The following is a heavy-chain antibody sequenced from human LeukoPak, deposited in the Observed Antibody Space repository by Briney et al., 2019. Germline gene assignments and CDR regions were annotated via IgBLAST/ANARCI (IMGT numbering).Heavy chain of an antibody. J-gene: IGHJ4*02. V-gene: IGHV3-21*01. D-gene: IGHD6-13*01. CDR2: ISSSSYI. CDR3: ARVSGYSGTWYVDY. Sequence: KSGGSLRLSCAASGFTFSRYSMNWVRQAPGKGLEWVSSISSSSYIYYADSVKGRFTISRDNAKNSLYLQMNSLRAEDTAVYYCARVSGYSGTWYVDYWGQGTLVTVSS. CDR1: GFTFSRYS.